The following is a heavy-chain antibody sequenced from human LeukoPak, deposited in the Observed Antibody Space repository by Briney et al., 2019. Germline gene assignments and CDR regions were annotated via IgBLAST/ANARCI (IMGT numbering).Heavy chain of an antibody. CDR1: GFTFATYA. Sequence: PGGSLRLSCAISGFTFATYAMTWVRQAPGKGLQWVSSISSSGGHTYYADSVRGRFTISRDNSKDTLYLQISSLRPEDTAVYYCAKMTGYFGAFDPWGQGTLVTVSS. J-gene: IGHJ5*02. CDR3: AKMTGYFGAFDP. D-gene: IGHD3-9*01. CDR2: ISSSGGHT. V-gene: IGHV3-23*01.